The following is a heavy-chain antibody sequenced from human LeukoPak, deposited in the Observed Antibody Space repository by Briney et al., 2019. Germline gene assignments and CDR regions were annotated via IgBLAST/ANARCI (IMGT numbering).Heavy chain of an antibody. CDR3: ARRVMYYDILTGYANWFDP. J-gene: IGHJ5*02. Sequence: SETLSLTCAVYGGSFSGYYWSWIRQPPGKGLEWIGEINHSGSTNYNPSLKSRVTISVDTSKDQFSLKLSSVTAADTAGYYCARRVMYYDILTGYANWFDPWGQGTLVTVSS. CDR1: GGSFSGYY. D-gene: IGHD3-9*01. V-gene: IGHV4-34*01. CDR2: INHSGST.